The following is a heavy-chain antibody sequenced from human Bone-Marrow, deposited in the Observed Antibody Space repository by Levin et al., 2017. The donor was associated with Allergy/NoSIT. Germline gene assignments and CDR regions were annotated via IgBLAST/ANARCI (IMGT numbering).Heavy chain of an antibody. V-gene: IGHV5-51*01. CDR1: GYTFNTYW. D-gene: IGHD2-2*01. CDR3: ARQGILVPPDMGDWYFDL. J-gene: IGHJ2*01. CDR2: IYPGDSDT. Sequence: GGSLRLSCKGLGYTFNTYWIAWVRQMPGKGLEWMGIIYPGDSDTRYSPSFQGQVTISADKSISTAYLQWSSLKASDTAMYYCARQGILVPPDMGDWYFDLWGRGTLVTVSS.